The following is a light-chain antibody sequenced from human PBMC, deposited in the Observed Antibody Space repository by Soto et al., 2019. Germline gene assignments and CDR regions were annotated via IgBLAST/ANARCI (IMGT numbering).Light chain of an antibody. CDR2: GAS. CDR1: QSVSSN. Sequence: EIVMTQSPATLSVSPGERATLSCRASQSVSSNLAWYQQKPGQAPRLLIYGASTRATGIPARFSGSGSGTEFTLTISSLQSEDFAVYYCQQYNNWLWTLGQGTKVDI. CDR3: QQYNNWLWT. J-gene: IGKJ1*01. V-gene: IGKV3-15*01.